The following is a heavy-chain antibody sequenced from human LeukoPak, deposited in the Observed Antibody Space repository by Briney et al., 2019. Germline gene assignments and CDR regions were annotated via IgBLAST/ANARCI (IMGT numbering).Heavy chain of an antibody. D-gene: IGHD4-17*01. V-gene: IGHV4-61*01. CDR2: IHYSGST. Sequence: PSETLSLTCTVSGASVSSGSYYWSWSRQPPGKGLEGIGYIHYSGSTNNNPSLESRVTTSLDTSKNQFSLKLTSVTAADTAVYYCTRGRRMVTTTAFDIWGQGTMVTVSS. CDR1: GASVSSGSYY. J-gene: IGHJ3*02. CDR3: TRGRRMVTTTAFDI.